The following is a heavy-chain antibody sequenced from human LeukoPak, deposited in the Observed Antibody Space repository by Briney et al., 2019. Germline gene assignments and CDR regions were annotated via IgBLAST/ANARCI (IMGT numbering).Heavy chain of an antibody. J-gene: IGHJ6*03. V-gene: IGHV4-4*02. Sequence: SGTLSLTCAVSGGSISSSNWWSWVRQPPGKGLEWIGEIYHSGSTNYNPSLKSRVTISVDTSKNQFSLKLSSVTAADTAVYYCARERSIAAAGIPSYYYYYYMDVWGKGTTVTISS. CDR1: GGSISSSNW. CDR2: IYHSGST. CDR3: ARERSIAAAGIPSYYYYYYMDV. D-gene: IGHD6-13*01.